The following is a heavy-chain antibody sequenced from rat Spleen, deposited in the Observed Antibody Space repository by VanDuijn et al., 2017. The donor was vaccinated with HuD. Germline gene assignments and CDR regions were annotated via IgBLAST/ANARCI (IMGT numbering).Heavy chain of an antibody. V-gene: IGHV2-30*01. J-gene: IGHJ2*01. CDR3: ARGGSSYIPYYFDY. CDR2: IWTGGGT. Sequence: QVQLKESGPGLVQPSQTLSLTCTVSGFSLISYSVSWVRQPTGKGLEWMGIIWTGGGTDYNSALKSRLSISRDTSKSQVFLKMNSLQTEDIATYYCARGGSSYIPYYFDYWGQGVMVTVSS. CDR1: GFSLISYS. D-gene: IGHD1-2*01.